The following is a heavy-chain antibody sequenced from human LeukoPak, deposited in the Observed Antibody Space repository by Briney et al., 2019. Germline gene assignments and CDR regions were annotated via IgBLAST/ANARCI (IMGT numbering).Heavy chain of an antibody. Sequence: PGGSLRLSCAASGFTVSSNYMTWVRQAPGQGLEWVSVIYTDGNTYYADSVKGRFIISRDNAKNSLYLQMNSLRAEDTAVYYCARDSYYDSSGYYFDYWGQGTLVTVSS. CDR2: IYTDGNT. CDR3: ARDSYYDSSGYYFDY. J-gene: IGHJ4*02. V-gene: IGHV3-66*01. CDR1: GFTVSSNY. D-gene: IGHD3-22*01.